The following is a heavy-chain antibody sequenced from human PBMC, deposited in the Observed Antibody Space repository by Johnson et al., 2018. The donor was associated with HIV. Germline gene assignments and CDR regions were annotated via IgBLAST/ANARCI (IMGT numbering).Heavy chain of an antibody. V-gene: IGHV3-30*02. D-gene: IGHD3-10*01. Sequence: QVQLVESGGGVVQPGGSLRLSCAAFGFTFSTYGIHWVRQAPGKGLEWVAFIRSDGTNKYYVDSVKGRFTISRDNSKNTLYLQMNSLRAEDTALYYCAKDMVVRENGAFDIWGQGTMVTVSS. CDR1: GFTFSTYG. CDR2: IRSDGTNK. CDR3: AKDMVVRENGAFDI. J-gene: IGHJ3*02.